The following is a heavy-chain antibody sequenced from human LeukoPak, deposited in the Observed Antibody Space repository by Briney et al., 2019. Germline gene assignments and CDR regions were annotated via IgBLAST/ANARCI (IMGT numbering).Heavy chain of an antibody. Sequence: GRSLRLSCAASGFTFSSYGMHWVRQAPGKGLEWVAVISYDGSNKYYAESVKGRVTISRENSKNTLYLQMNSLRAEATAVYYCAKDLYDFWSGYGSNFDYWGQGTLVTVSS. V-gene: IGHV3-30*18. D-gene: IGHD3-3*01. CDR1: GFTFSSYG. J-gene: IGHJ4*02. CDR3: AKDLYDFWSGYGSNFDY. CDR2: ISYDGSNK.